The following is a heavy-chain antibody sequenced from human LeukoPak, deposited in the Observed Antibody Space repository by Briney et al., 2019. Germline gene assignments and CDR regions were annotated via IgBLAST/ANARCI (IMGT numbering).Heavy chain of an antibody. CDR3: AREDYDYVWRSYRPLDY. CDR2: IWYDGSNK. J-gene: IGHJ4*02. D-gene: IGHD3-16*02. Sequence: GRSLRLSCAASGFTFSSYGMHWVRQAPGKGLEWVAVIWYDGSNKYYADSVKGRFTISRDNSKNTLYLQMNSLRAEDTAVYYCAREDYDYVWRSYRPLDYWGQGTLVTVSS. V-gene: IGHV3-33*01. CDR1: GFTFSSYG.